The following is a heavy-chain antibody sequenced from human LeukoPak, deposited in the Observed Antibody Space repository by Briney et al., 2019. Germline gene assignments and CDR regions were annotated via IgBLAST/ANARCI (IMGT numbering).Heavy chain of an antibody. CDR1: GLTFSIYA. J-gene: IGHJ4*02. Sequence: GGSLRLSCAASGLTFSIYAMHWVRKAPGKGLEWVAVISYDGSNKYYADSVRGRFTVSRDNSKNTLYLRMNSLRAEDTAVYYCARGGEGYYDSSGYYGYWGQGTLVTVSS. V-gene: IGHV3-30*14. D-gene: IGHD3-22*01. CDR3: ARGGEGYYDSSGYYGY. CDR2: ISYDGSNK.